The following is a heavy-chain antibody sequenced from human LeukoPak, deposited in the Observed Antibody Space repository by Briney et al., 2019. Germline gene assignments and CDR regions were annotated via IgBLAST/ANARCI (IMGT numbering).Heavy chain of an antibody. Sequence: TSETLSLTCTVSGGSISNNYWNWHWIRQPQGRGLEWIGYIYYTGSTNYNPSLRRRVTIAVDNSNNHVTLKLSSVTAADTAMYSCAKDRSEPTAHYDVFDIWGQGTMVTVSS. J-gene: IGHJ3*02. CDR1: GGSISNNY. V-gene: IGHV4-59*01. CDR2: IYYTGST. CDR3: AKDRSEPTAHYDVFDI. D-gene: IGHD4/OR15-4a*01.